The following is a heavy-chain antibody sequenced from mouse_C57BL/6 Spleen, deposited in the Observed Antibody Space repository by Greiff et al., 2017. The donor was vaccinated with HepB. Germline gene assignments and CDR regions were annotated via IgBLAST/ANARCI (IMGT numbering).Heavy chain of an antibody. V-gene: IGHV2-2*01. Sequence: VQLQQSGPGLVQPSQSLSITCTVSGFSLTSYGVHWVRQSPGKGLEWLGVIWSGGSTDYNAAFISRLSISKDNSKSQVFFKMNSLQADDTAIYDCARSYYGSLGYFDYWGQGTTLTVSS. J-gene: IGHJ2*01. D-gene: IGHD1-1*01. CDR2: IWSGGST. CDR3: ARSYYGSLGYFDY. CDR1: GFSLTSYG.